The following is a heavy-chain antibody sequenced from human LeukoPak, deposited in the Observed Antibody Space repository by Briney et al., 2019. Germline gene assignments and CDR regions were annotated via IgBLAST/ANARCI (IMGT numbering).Heavy chain of an antibody. CDR2: ISSSSGYI. J-gene: IGHJ6*02. Sequence: GGSLRLSCAASGFTFSSYSMNWVRQAPGKGLEWVSSISSSSGYIYYADSVKGRFTISRDNAKNSLYLQVNSLRAEDTAVYYCARDQWVRGVISNYYYYGMDVWGQGTTVTVSS. V-gene: IGHV3-21*01. D-gene: IGHD3-10*01. CDR1: GFTFSSYS. CDR3: ARDQWVRGVISNYYYYGMDV.